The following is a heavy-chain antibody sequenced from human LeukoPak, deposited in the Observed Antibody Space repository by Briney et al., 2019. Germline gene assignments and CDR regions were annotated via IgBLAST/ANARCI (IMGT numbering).Heavy chain of an antibody. Sequence: GGSLRLSCEASGFTFSDFYFCWIRQAPGKGLEWVAYISNRGDTIYYADSVKGRFTISRDNAKNSLYLQMNSLRAEDTAVYYCARAVGWTYGYNYWGQGSLVTVSS. CDR1: GFTFSDFY. CDR2: ISNRGDTI. J-gene: IGHJ4*02. D-gene: IGHD5-18*01. V-gene: IGHV3-11*01. CDR3: ARAVGWTYGYNY.